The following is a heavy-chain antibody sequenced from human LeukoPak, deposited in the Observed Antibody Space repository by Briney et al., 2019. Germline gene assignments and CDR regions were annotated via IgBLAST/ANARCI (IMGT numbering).Heavy chain of an antibody. V-gene: IGHV3-66*01. D-gene: IGHD2-15*01. CDR3: AGDREGWTI. J-gene: IGHJ4*02. CDR2: IYGVNST. CDR1: GFTISSIY. Sequence: GGSLCLSGAASGFTISSIYLGRERQAPGKGLGWVSVIYGVNSTYYTDSVKGRFTISRDNSKNTVYLQMNSLRAEDTSVYYCAGDREGWTIRGQGTLVTVSS.